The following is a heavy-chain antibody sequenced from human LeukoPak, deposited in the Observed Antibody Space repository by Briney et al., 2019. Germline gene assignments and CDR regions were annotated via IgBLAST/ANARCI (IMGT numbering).Heavy chain of an antibody. D-gene: IGHD3-3*01. J-gene: IGHJ6*02. Sequence: SETLSLTYAVYSGSFSGYYWSWIRQPPGKGLEWIGEINHSGSTNYNPSLKSRVTISVDTSKNQFSLKLSSVTAADTAVYYCATRITIFGVVNRNTPDVWGQGTTVTVSS. CDR1: SGSFSGYY. CDR3: ATRITIFGVVNRNTPDV. CDR2: INHSGST. V-gene: IGHV4-34*01.